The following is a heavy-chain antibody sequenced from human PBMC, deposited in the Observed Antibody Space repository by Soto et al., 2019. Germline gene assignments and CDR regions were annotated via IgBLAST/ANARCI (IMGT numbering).Heavy chain of an antibody. CDR3: ARSLRYKAVRGVIPNDY. V-gene: IGHV1-18*01. CDR2: ISAYNGNT. Sequence: QVQXXQXXAEXXXXGXSVXVSCKASGYTFTSYGISWVRQAPXXXXXXMGWISAYNGNTNYAQKLQGRVXXXTDTXXXXXXXXXXXXXXXDXAVYYCARSLRYKAVRGVIPNDYWGQGTLVTVSS. D-gene: IGHD3-10*01. CDR1: GYTFTSYG. J-gene: IGHJ4*02.